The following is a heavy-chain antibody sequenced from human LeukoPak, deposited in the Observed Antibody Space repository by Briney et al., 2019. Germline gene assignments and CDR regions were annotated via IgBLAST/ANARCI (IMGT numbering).Heavy chain of an antibody. D-gene: IGHD3-10*01. CDR2: ISYDGSNK. V-gene: IGHV3-30-3*01. CDR3: AGSGSEYYGMDV. Sequence: GGSLRLSCAASGFTFSSYAMHWVRQAPGKGLEWVAVISYDGSNKYYADSVKGRFTISRDNSKNTLYLQMNSLRAEDTAVYYCAGSGSEYYGMDVWGQGTTVTVSS. CDR1: GFTFSSYA. J-gene: IGHJ6*02.